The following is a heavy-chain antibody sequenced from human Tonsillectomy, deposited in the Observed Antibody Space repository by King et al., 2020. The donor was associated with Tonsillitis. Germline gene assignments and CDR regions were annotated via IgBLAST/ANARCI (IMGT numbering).Heavy chain of an antibody. Sequence: VQLVESGGGLVKPGESLRLSCAASGFTFSNAWMNWVRQAPGKGLEWVGRIKSKADGGTTDYAAPVKGRFTISRDDSKSTLFLQMKSLKTEDTAVYYCTTGGSYNGMVVWGQGTTVTVSS. CDR3: TTGGSYNGMVV. CDR1: GFTFSNAW. D-gene: IGHD1-26*01. CDR2: IKSKADGGTT. J-gene: IGHJ6*02. V-gene: IGHV3-15*01.